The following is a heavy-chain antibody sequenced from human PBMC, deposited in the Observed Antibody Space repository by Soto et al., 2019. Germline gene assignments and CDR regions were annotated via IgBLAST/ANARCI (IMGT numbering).Heavy chain of an antibody. D-gene: IGHD3-9*01. Sequence: ASVKVSCKASGYTFTSYGISWVRQAPGQGLEWMGWISAYNGNTNYAQKLQGRVTMTTDTSTSTAYMELRSLRSDDTAVYYCGRVLRYFDWLDYYYGMDVWGQGTTVTVSS. CDR1: GYTFTSYG. CDR3: GRVLRYFDWLDYYYGMDV. V-gene: IGHV1-18*01. J-gene: IGHJ6*02. CDR2: ISAYNGNT.